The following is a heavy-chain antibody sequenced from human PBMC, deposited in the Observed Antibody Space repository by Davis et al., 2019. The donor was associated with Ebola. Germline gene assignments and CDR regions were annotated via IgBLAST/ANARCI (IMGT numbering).Heavy chain of an antibody. V-gene: IGHV1-69*05. CDR2: IIPIFGTA. CDR1: GGTFSSYA. Sequence: AASVKVSCKASGGTFSSYAISWVRQAPGQGLEWMGGIIPIFGTANYAQKLQGRVTMTTDTSTSTAYMELRSLRSDDTAVYYCARGWDYLYYYYGMDVWGQGTTVTVSS. D-gene: IGHD1-7*01. J-gene: IGHJ6*02. CDR3: ARGWDYLYYYYGMDV.